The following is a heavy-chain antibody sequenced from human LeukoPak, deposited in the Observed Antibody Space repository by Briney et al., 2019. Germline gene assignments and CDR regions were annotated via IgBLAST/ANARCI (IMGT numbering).Heavy chain of an antibody. D-gene: IGHD3-3*01. CDR3: ARDPDFWSGYYNFDY. J-gene: IGHJ4*02. V-gene: IGHV4-39*07. CDR2: ISYSGTT. CDR1: GGSISSTSYY. Sequence: SETLSLTCTVSGGSISSTSYYWGWIRQPPGKGLEWIGSISYSGTTYYNPSLKSRVTISVDTSKNQFSLKLNSVTAADTAVYYCARDPDFWSGYYNFDYWGQGTLVTVPS.